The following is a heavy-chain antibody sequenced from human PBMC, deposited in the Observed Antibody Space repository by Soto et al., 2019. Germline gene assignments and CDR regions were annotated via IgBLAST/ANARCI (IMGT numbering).Heavy chain of an antibody. Sequence: GASVKVSCKASGYTFTGYYMHWVRQAPGQGLEWMGWINPNSGGTNYAQKFQGWVTMTRDTSISTAYMELSRLRSDDTAVYYCARGPIVLMGYAFGDYGMAVWGQGTTVTVSS. CDR1: GYTFTGYY. D-gene: IGHD2-8*01. J-gene: IGHJ6*02. CDR3: ARGPIVLMGYAFGDYGMAV. CDR2: INPNSGGT. V-gene: IGHV1-2*04.